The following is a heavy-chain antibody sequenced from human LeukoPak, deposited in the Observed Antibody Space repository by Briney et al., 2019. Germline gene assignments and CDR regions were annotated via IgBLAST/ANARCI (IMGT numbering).Heavy chain of an antibody. D-gene: IGHD4-11*01. CDR2: ISGSGVST. Sequence: GGSLRLSCAASGFTFSSYGMGWVRQAPTKGLEWVSTISGSGVSTYYADSVKGRFTISRDNSKNTLYLQMNSLRVEDTAIYYCAKDASTMTTADYWGQGTLVTVSS. J-gene: IGHJ4*02. V-gene: IGHV3-23*01. CDR1: GFTFSSYG. CDR3: AKDASTMTTADY.